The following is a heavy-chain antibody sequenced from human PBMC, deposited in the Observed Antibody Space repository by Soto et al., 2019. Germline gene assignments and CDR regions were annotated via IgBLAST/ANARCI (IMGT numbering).Heavy chain of an antibody. CDR3: ARQVTVTTHLGYYYYGMDV. Sequence: PGESLKISCNGSGYSFTSYWIGWVRQMPGKGLEWMGIIYPGDSDTRYSPSFQGQVTISADKSISTAYLQWSSLKASDTAMYYCARQVTVTTHLGYYYYGMDVWGQGTTVTVSS. J-gene: IGHJ6*02. V-gene: IGHV5-51*01. CDR1: GYSFTSYW. CDR2: IYPGDSDT. D-gene: IGHD4-4*01.